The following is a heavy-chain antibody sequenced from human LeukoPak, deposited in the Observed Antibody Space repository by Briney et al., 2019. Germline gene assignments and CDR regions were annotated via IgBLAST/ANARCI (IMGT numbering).Heavy chain of an antibody. J-gene: IGHJ6*02. CDR2: IYYSGST. CDR3: ARGRYYYGMDV. V-gene: IGHV4-59*08. CDR1: GGSISSYY. Sequence: SETLSLTCTVSGGSISSYYWSWIRQPPGKGLEWIGYIYYSGSTNYNPSLKSRVTISVDTSKNQFSLKLSSVTAADTAVYYCARGRYYYGMDVWGQGTTVTVSS.